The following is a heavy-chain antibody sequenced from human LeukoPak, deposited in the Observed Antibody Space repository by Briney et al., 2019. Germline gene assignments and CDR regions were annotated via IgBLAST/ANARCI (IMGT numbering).Heavy chain of an antibody. Sequence: GGSLRLSCAASGFSFSNYAMSWVRQAPGKGLEWVLAISGNGDRTFYADSVKGRFTISRDNSKSTVYLQMNSLRAEDTAIYYCAKLSREGGYCSGSTCYTFDYWGQGTLVTVSS. V-gene: IGHV3-23*01. CDR2: ISGNGDRT. J-gene: IGHJ4*02. CDR1: GFSFSNYA. CDR3: AKLSREGGYCSGSTCYTFDY. D-gene: IGHD2-15*01.